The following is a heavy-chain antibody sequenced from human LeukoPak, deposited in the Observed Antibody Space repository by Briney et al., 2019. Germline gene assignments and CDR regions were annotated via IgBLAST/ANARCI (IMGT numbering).Heavy chain of an antibody. Sequence: ASVKVSCKASGYTFTSYDINWVRQATGQGLEWMGWINPNSGGTNYAQKFQGRVTMTRDTSISTAYMELSRLRSDDTAVYYCARGPRDYGGNTRIDYWGQGTLVTVSS. D-gene: IGHD4-23*01. V-gene: IGHV1-2*02. CDR3: ARGPRDYGGNTRIDY. CDR2: INPNSGGT. CDR1: GYTFTSYD. J-gene: IGHJ4*02.